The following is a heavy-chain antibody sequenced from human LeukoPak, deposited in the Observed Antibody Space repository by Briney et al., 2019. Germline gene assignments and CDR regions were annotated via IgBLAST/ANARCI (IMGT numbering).Heavy chain of an antibody. CDR2: IYYSGST. J-gene: IGHJ3*02. CDR1: GVSISSYY. D-gene: IGHD3-22*01. Sequence: SETLSLTCTVSGVSISSYYWSWIRQPPAKGLEWIGYIYYSGSTNYNPSLKSRVTISVDTSKNQFSLKLSSVTAADTAVYYFARDYYDSSGYFDAFDIWGQGTMVTVSS. CDR3: ARDYYDSSGYFDAFDI. V-gene: IGHV4-59*01.